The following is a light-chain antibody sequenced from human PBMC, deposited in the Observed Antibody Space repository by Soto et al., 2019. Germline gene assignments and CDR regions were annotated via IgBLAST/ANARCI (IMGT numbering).Light chain of an antibody. J-gene: IGKJ3*01. CDR3: QQYGSSLFT. Sequence: EIVLTQSPGTLSLSPGERATLSCRASQSVSSSYLAWYQQKPGQAPRLLIYGASSRATGIPDRFSGSGSGTEFPLTISRLEPEDFAVYYCQQYGSSLFTFGPGTKVDIK. CDR2: GAS. CDR1: QSVSSSY. V-gene: IGKV3-20*01.